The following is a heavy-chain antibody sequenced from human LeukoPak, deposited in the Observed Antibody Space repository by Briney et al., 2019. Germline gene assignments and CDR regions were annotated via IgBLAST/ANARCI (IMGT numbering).Heavy chain of an antibody. V-gene: IGHV3-23*01. D-gene: IGHD6-13*01. Sequence: PGGSLRLSCAASGFTFSSYAMSWVRQAPGKGLEWVSAISGSGGSTYYADSVKGRFTISRDNSKNTLYLQMNSLRAEDTAVYYCAKRVAAAGTRWGNDAFDIWGQGTMVTVSS. CDR1: GFTFSSYA. CDR3: AKRVAAAGTRWGNDAFDI. CDR2: ISGSGGST. J-gene: IGHJ3*02.